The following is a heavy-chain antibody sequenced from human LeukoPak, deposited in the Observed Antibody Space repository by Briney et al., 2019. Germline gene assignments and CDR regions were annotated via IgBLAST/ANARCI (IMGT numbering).Heavy chain of an antibody. D-gene: IGHD3-22*01. Sequence: SVKVSCKAFGGSFRYYDISWVRQAPGQGLEWMGRIIPLYATTKYAQRFQGRVTIIADASATTAYMELTNLRSEDTAVYYCARLSQTPDYYTHGGYYFLGYWGQGTPVTVSS. CDR1: GGSFRYYD. CDR3: ARLSQTPDYYTHGGYYFLGY. J-gene: IGHJ4*02. V-gene: IGHV1-69*13. CDR2: IIPLYATT.